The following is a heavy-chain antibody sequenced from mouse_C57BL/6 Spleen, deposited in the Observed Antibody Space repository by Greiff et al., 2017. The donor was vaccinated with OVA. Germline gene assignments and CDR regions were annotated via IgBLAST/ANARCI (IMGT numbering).Heavy chain of an antibody. D-gene: IGHD1-1*01. CDR2: IHPNSGST. V-gene: IGHV1-64*01. J-gene: IGHJ4*01. CDR3: ASISSVYAMDY. Sequence: VQLQQPGAELVKPGASVKLSCKASGYTFTSYWLHWVKPRPGQGLEWIGMIHPNSGSTNYNEKFKSKATLTVDKSSSTAYMQLSSLTSEDSAVYYCASISSVYAMDYWGQGTSVTVSS. CDR1: GYTFTSYW.